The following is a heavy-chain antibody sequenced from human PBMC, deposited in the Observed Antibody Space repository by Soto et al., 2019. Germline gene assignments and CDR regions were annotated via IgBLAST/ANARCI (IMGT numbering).Heavy chain of an antibody. J-gene: IGHJ6*02. CDR1: GYTFTSYG. CDR3: ARVTVVRGVIIPSYGMDV. V-gene: IGHV1-18*01. Sequence: ASVKVSCKASGYTFTSYGSSWVRLAPGQGLEWMGWISAYNGNTNYAQKLQGRVTMTTDTSTSTAYMDLRSLRSDDTAVYYCARVTVVRGVIIPSYGMDVWGQATTVTVSS. CDR2: ISAYNGNT. D-gene: IGHD3-10*01.